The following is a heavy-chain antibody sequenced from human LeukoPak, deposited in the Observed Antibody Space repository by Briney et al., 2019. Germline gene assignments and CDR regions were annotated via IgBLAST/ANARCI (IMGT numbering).Heavy chain of an antibody. V-gene: IGHV1-2*02. CDR2: INPHSGGT. D-gene: IGHD4-23*01. CDR3: ARNSRVASTSGLNY. Sequence: ASVKVSCKASGYTFTGYYLHWVRQAPGQGLEWMGWINPHSGGTNYAQTFQGRVTITADESTSTVFMELSSLRSDDTAFYYCARNSRVASTSGLNYWGQGTLVTVSS. J-gene: IGHJ4*02. CDR1: GYTFTGYY.